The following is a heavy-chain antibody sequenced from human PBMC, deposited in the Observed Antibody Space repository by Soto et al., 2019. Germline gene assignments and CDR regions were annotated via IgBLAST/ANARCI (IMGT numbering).Heavy chain of an antibody. CDR3: ARDGDGPGRHYDY. D-gene: IGHD3-10*01. J-gene: IGHJ4*02. Sequence: ASVKVPCKASGYSFTSYGFRWVRQAPGQGLEWMGWIGPYTGVTNYAQKFQGRVTMTTDTSTSTAYMELRSLRSDDTAVYYCARDGDGPGRHYDYWGQGTLVTVSS. CDR1: GYSFTSYG. V-gene: IGHV1-18*01. CDR2: IGPYTGVT.